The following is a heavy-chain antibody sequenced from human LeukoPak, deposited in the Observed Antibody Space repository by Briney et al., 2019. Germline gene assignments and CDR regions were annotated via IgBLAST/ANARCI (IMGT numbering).Heavy chain of an antibody. J-gene: IGHJ4*02. V-gene: IGHV3-64D*06. CDR1: GFTVSSTY. Sequence: QSGGSLRLSCAASGFTVSSTYMSWVRQAPGKGLEYLSTITSKGGSTYYADSVKGRFTISRDDSKNTLYLQMSSLRAEDTAVYYCVKDWYSYGYSLDYWGQGTLVTVSS. CDR2: ITSKGGST. CDR3: VKDWYSYGYSLDY. D-gene: IGHD5-18*01.